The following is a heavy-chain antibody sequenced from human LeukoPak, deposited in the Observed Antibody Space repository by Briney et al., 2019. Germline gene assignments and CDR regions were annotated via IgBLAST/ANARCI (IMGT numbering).Heavy chain of an antibody. Sequence: SETLSLTCAVYGGSFSGYYWSWIRQPPGKGLEWIGEINHSGSTNYNPSLKSRVAISVDASKNQFSLKVDFVTTADTAVYYCARGDYDFWSGNWRFDTWGQGTLVTVSS. CDR2: INHSGST. D-gene: IGHD3-3*01. V-gene: IGHV4-34*01. CDR3: ARGDYDFWSGNWRFDT. CDR1: GGSFSGYY. J-gene: IGHJ4*02.